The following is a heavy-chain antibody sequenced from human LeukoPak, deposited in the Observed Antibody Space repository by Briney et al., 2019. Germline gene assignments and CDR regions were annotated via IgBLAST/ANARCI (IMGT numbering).Heavy chain of an antibody. J-gene: IGHJ5*02. D-gene: IGHD3-22*01. CDR3: ARVKVTTAKYNWFDP. CDR2: ISAYNGNT. V-gene: IGHV1-18*01. Sequence: ASVKVSCKASGYTFTSYGISWVRQAPGQGLEWMGWISAYNGNTNYAQKLQGRVTMTTDTSTSTAYMELRSLRSDDTAVYYCARVKVTTAKYNWFDPWGQGTLVTVSS. CDR1: GYTFTSYG.